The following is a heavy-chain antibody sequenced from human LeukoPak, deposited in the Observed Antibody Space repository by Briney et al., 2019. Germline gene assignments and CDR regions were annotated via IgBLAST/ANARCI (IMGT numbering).Heavy chain of an antibody. CDR2: IYYSGST. CDR1: GGSISSGGYY. CDR3: AREVGATGVDY. D-gene: IGHD1-26*01. Sequence: SETLSLTCTVSGGSISSGGYYWSWIRQHPGKGLEWIGYIYYSGSTYCNPSLKSRVTISVDTSKNQFSLKLSSVTAADTAVYYCAREVGATGVDYWGQGTLVTVPS. V-gene: IGHV4-31*03. J-gene: IGHJ4*02.